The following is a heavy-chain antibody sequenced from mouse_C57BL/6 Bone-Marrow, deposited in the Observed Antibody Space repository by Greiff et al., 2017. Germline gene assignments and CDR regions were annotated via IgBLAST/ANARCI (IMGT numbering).Heavy chain of an antibody. CDR2: IDPADSDT. Sequence: QVQLKQPGAELVKPGASVKLSCKASGYTFTSYWMQWVKQRPGQGLEWIGEIDPADSDTNYNQKFKGKATLTVDTSSSTAYMQLSSLTSEDSAVYYCARGGNGYDGFAYWGQVTLVTVSA. CDR1: GYTFTSYW. V-gene: IGHV1-50*01. D-gene: IGHD2-2*01. CDR3: ARGGNGYDGFAY. J-gene: IGHJ3*01.